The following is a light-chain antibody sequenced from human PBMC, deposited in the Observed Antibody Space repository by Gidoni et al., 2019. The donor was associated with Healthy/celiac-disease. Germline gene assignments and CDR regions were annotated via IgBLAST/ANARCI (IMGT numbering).Light chain of an antibody. CDR3: QQLNSYPLT. Sequence: IQLPQSPSSLSASVGDRVTITCWASQGISSYLAWYQQKPGKAPKLLIYAASTLQSGVPSRFSGSGSGTDFTLTISSLQPEDFATYYCQQLNSYPLTFGPGTKVDIK. J-gene: IGKJ3*01. CDR1: QGISSY. V-gene: IGKV1-9*01. CDR2: AAS.